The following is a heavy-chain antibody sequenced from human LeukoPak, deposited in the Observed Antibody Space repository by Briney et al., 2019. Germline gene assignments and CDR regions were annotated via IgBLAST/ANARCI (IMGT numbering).Heavy chain of an antibody. D-gene: IGHD1-1*01. CDR2: INPGDSNT. CDR1: GYSFTTYW. CDR3: ARKNRTPLRNNWFDS. J-gene: IGHJ5*01. V-gene: IGHV5-51*01. Sequence: GESLKISCKGSGYSFTTYWIAWVRQMPGKGLEWMGIINPGDSNTKHSPSVQGQVTISVDKSIGTAYLQWNSLKASDTAIYYCARKNRTPLRNNWFDSWGQGTLVTVSS.